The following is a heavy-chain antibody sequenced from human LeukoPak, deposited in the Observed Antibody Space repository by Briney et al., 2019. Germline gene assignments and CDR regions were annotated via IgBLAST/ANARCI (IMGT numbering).Heavy chain of an antibody. Sequence: GGSPRLSCAASGFTFSSYAMSWVRQAPGKGLEWVSAISGSGGSTYYADSVKGRFTISRDNSKNTLYLQMNSLRAEDTAVYYCAKDPGYYDSSGQIWGQGTLVTVSS. CDR1: GFTFSSYA. D-gene: IGHD3-22*01. V-gene: IGHV3-23*01. CDR3: AKDPGYYDSSGQI. CDR2: ISGSGGST. J-gene: IGHJ4*02.